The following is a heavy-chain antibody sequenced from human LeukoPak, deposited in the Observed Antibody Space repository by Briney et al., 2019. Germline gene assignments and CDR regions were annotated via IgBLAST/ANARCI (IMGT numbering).Heavy chain of an antibody. V-gene: IGHV3-21*01. J-gene: IGHJ4*02. CDR2: ISSSSSYI. Sequence: GGSLRLSCAASGFTFSGYSMNWVRQAPGKGLGWVSSISSSSSYIYYADSVKGRFTISRDNAKNSLYLQMNSLRAEDTAVYYCARERGTIGTDLHHWGQGTLVTVSS. D-gene: IGHD1-1*01. CDR3: ARERGTIGTDLHH. CDR1: GFTFSGYS.